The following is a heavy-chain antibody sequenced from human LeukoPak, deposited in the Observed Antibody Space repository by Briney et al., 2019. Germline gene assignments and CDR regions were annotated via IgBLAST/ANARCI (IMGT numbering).Heavy chain of an antibody. CDR3: AKRGIVIRAVIIIGFHKEAYYFDY. CDR2: ISERGGST. J-gene: IGHJ4*02. D-gene: IGHD3-10*01. V-gene: IGHV3-23*01. CDR1: GITLSNYG. Sequence: GGSLRLSCVVSGITLSNYGMSWVRQAPGEGLEWVSGISERGGSTNYADSVKGRFIISRDTSKNTVYLQMNSRRVEDTAVYFCAKRGIVIRAVIIIGFHKEAYYFDYWGQGILVTVSS.